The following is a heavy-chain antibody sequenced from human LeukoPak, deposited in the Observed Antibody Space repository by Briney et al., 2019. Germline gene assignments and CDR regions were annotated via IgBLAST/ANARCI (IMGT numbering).Heavy chain of an antibody. CDR3: ARGDCTNGVCYTNYYYYYGMDV. CDR1: GFTFSNAW. Sequence: GGSLRLSCAASGFTFSNAWMSWVRQAPGKGLEWVAVISYDGGNKYYADSVKGRFTISRDNSKNTLYLQMNSLRAEDTAVYYCARGDCTNGVCYTNYYYYYGMDVWGQGTTVTVSS. V-gene: IGHV3-30-3*01. CDR2: ISYDGGNK. D-gene: IGHD2-8*01. J-gene: IGHJ6*02.